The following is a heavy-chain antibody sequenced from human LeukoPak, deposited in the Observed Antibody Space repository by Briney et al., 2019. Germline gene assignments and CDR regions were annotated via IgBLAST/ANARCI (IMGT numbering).Heavy chain of an antibody. CDR1: GGSFSGYY. CDR3: ARQASHDERSRLFDY. CDR2: INHSGST. V-gene: IGHV4-34*01. Sequence: SETLSLTCAVYGGSFSGYYWSWIRQPPGKGLEWIGEINHSGSTNYNPSLKSRVTISVDTSKNQFSLKLSSVTAADTAVYYCARQASHDERSRLFDYWGQGTLVTVSS. J-gene: IGHJ4*02.